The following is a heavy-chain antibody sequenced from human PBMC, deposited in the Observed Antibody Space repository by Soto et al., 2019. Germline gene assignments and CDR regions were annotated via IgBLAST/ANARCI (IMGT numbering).Heavy chain of an antibody. V-gene: IGHV1-46*01. CDR1: GDGKSIDP. D-gene: IGHD2-2*02. J-gene: IGHJ6*01. Sequence: LLNVYWKGFGDGKSIDPISWGRKKKEQGLEWMGIINPSGGSTSYAQKFQGRVTMTRDTSTSTVYMELSSLRSEDTAVYYCARSAIASGIYYGMGVSGQGTTVTLSS. CDR2: INPSGGST. CDR3: ARSAIASGIYYGMGV.